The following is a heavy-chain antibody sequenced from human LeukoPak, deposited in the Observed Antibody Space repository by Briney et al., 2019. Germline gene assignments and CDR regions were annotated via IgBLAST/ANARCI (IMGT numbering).Heavy chain of an antibody. CDR2: ITSSGETT. V-gene: IGHV3-23*01. D-gene: IGHD3-22*01. CDR1: GFTFNIYA. Sequence: GGSLRLSRAASGFTFNIYAMSWLRQAPGKGLEGVSSITSSGETTYYAGSVKGQFTISRDIPKNTLYLQMNSLRAEDTAVYYCARDRPNYYGANGHYYRRDGDYWGQGTLVTVSS. CDR3: ARDRPNYYGANGHYYRRDGDY. J-gene: IGHJ4*02.